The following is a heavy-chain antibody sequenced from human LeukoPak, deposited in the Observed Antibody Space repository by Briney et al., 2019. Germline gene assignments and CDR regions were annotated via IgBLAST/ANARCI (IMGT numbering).Heavy chain of an antibody. CDR2: VNAGNGNT. V-gene: IGHV1-3*01. CDR3: AREHDFWSGYSFDF. Sequence: ASVKVSCKASGYAFTNYAIQWVRQAPGQRLEWMGWVNAGNGNTKYSQKFQGRVAITRDTSASTAYMELSSLRSEDTAVYYCAREHDFWSGYSFDFWGQGTLVTVSS. CDR1: GYAFTNYA. D-gene: IGHD3-3*01. J-gene: IGHJ4*02.